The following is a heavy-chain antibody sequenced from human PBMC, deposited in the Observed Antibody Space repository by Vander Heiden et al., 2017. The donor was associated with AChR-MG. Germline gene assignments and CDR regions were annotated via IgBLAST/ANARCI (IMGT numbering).Heavy chain of an antibody. V-gene: IGHV3-7*01. J-gene: IGHJ1*01. Sequence: EVQLVESGGGLVQPGGSLRLSCAASGFTFSSYWMSWVRQAPGKGLEWVANIKQDGSGKNYVGSVKGRFTISRDNAKSLLYLEMNSLRAEDTAMYFCVSDDGGSYPPDYFRHWGQGTLVTVSS. D-gene: IGHD1-26*01. CDR2: IKQDGSGK. CDR1: GFTFSSYW. CDR3: VSDDGGSYPPDYFRH.